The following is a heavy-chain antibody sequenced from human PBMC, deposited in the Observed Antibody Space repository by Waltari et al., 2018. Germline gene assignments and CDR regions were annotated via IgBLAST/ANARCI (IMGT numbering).Heavy chain of an antibody. J-gene: IGHJ4*02. D-gene: IGHD1-7*01. Sequence: EVQLVESGGGLVKPGGSLRLSCAASGFTFSSYSMNWVRQAPGKGLEWVSSISSSSSYIYYADSVKGRFTISRDNAKNSLYLQMNSLRAEDTALYYCAREGITGTTTDYWGQGTLVTVSS. V-gene: IGHV3-21*01. CDR1: GFTFSSYS. CDR3: AREGITGTTTDY. CDR2: ISSSSSYI.